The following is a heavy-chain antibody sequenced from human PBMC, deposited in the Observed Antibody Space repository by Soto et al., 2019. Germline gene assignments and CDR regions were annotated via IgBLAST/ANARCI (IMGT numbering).Heavy chain of an antibody. J-gene: IGHJ6*02. Sequence: ASVKVSCKASGYTFTSYDINWVRQATGQGLEWMGWMNPKSVNTGYAQKFQGRVTMTRNTSISTAYMELSSLRSEDTAVYYCARERGDMGYHYYYYGMDVWGQGTTVTVSS. CDR3: ARERGDMGYHYYYYGMDV. V-gene: IGHV1-8*01. CDR2: MNPKSVNT. D-gene: IGHD2-15*01. CDR1: GYTFTSYD.